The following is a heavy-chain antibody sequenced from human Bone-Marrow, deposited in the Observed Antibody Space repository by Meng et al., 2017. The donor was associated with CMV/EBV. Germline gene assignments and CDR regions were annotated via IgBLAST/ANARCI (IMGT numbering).Heavy chain of an antibody. Sequence: SETLSLTCTVSGGSISSYYWSWIRQPPRKRLEWIGSIYYSGGTNYNPSLKSRVTISVDTSKNQFSLKLTSVTAADTAVYYCVRVYDSNIYSPYDYWGQGTLVTVSS. V-gene: IGHV4-59*01. CDR1: GGSISSYY. J-gene: IGHJ4*02. CDR2: IYYSGGT. D-gene: IGHD3-22*01. CDR3: VRVYDSNIYSPYDY.